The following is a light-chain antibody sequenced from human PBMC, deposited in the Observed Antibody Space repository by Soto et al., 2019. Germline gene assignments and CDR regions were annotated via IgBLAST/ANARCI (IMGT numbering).Light chain of an antibody. CDR1: QAISNY. J-gene: IGKJ2*01. V-gene: IGKV1-33*01. Sequence: DIQMTQSPSSLSASEGDRVTITCQASQAISNYLNWYQQKPGKAPKLLIYDASNLETGVPSRFSGSGSGTDFTFTISSLQPEDIATYYCQQYDNLPPYTFGQGTKLEIK. CDR2: DAS. CDR3: QQYDNLPPYT.